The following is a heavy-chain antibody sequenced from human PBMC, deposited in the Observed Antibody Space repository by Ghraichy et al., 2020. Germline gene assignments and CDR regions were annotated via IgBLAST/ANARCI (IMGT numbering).Heavy chain of an antibody. D-gene: IGHD3-9*01. CDR1: GFTFSIYS. J-gene: IGHJ3*02. CDR3: ARDLYDILTGYYAFDI. CDR2: ISSSSSTI. Sequence: GGSLRLSCAASGFTFSIYSMNWVRQAPGKGLEWVSYISSSSSTIYYADSVKGRFTISRDNAKNSLYLQMNSLRDEDTAVYYCARDLYDILTGYYAFDIWGQGTMVTVSS. V-gene: IGHV3-48*02.